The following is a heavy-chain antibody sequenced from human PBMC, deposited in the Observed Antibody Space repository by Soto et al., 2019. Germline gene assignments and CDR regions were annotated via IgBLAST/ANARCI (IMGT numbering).Heavy chain of an antibody. V-gene: IGHV1-69*06. D-gene: IGHD1-26*01. CDR1: GGTFSSYA. CDR2: IIPIFGTA. CDR3: ASSKRATIATFFDY. Sequence: SVKVSCKASGGTFSSYAISWVRQAPGQGLEWMGGIIPIFGTANYAQKFQGRVTITADKSTSTAYMELSSLRAGDTAVYYCASSKRATIATFFDYWGQGTPVTGS. J-gene: IGHJ4*02.